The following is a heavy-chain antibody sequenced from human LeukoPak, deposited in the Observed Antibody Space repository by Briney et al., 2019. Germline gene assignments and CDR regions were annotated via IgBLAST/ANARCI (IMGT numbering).Heavy chain of an antibody. CDR3: ARHRAYSSSSPFDY. J-gene: IGHJ4*02. D-gene: IGHD6-6*01. Sequence: SETLSLTCTVSGDSISTYYWSWIRQPPGKGLEWIGYIHYTGSTNYNPSLKSRVTMFVDMSKNQFSLRLSSVTAADTAVYYCARHRAYSSSSPFDYWGQGTLVTVSS. V-gene: IGHV4-59*08. CDR2: IHYTGST. CDR1: GDSISTYY.